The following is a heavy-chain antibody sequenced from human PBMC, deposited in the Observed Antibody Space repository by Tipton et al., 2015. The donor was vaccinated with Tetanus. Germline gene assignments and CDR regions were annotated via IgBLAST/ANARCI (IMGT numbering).Heavy chain of an antibody. CDR1: GDSGSRHY. CDR2: ISHSGTT. D-gene: IGHD3-22*01. CDR3: ARDRRDFAYDSRGFYSPLYYFDN. Sequence: TLSLTCSVSGDSGSRHYWSWIRQPPGKGLEWIGYISHSGTTNYNPSLMSRVTLSLDTARGQFSLKLTSVTAADAAVYFCARDRRDFAYDSRGFYSPLYYFDNWGQGLRVTVSS. V-gene: IGHV4-4*08. J-gene: IGHJ4*02.